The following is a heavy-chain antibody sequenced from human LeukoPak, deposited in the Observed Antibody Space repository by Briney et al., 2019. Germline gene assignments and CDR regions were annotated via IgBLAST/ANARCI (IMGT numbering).Heavy chain of an antibody. V-gene: IGHV3-30*18. CDR3: AKDRSHYYDSSGYYYGFDY. Sequence: GGSLRLSCAASGFTFSSYGMHWVRQAPGKGLEWVAVISYDGSNKYYADSVKGRFTISRDNSKNTLYLQMNSLRAEDTAVYYCAKDRSHYYDSSGYYYGFDYWGQGTLVTVSS. J-gene: IGHJ4*02. CDR2: ISYDGSNK. D-gene: IGHD3-22*01. CDR1: GFTFSSYG.